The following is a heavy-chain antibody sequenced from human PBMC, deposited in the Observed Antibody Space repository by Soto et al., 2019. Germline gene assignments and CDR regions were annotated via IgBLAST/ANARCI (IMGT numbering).Heavy chain of an antibody. D-gene: IGHD3-16*01. CDR2: IYYSAST. CDR3: ARGSHGGHAFDI. Sequence: PSETLSLTCTVSGGSLSSGGYYWSWIHQHPWKGLEWIGYIYYSASTYYNPSLKSRVTISVDTSKNQFSLKLSSVTAADTAVYYCARGSHGGHAFDIWGQGTMVTVSS. V-gene: IGHV4-31*03. CDR1: GGSLSSGGYY. J-gene: IGHJ3*02.